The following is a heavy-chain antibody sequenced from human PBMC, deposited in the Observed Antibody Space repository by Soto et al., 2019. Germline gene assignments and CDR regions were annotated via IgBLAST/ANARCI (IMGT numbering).Heavy chain of an antibody. J-gene: IGHJ4*02. Sequence: PGGSLRLSCAASGFTFSSYSMNWVRQAPGKGLEWVSSISSSCSYIYYADSVKGRFTISRDNAKNSLYLQMNSLRAEDTAVYYCARAAGVVPAAIDYWGQGTLVTVSS. CDR3: ARAAGVVPAAIDY. CDR1: GFTFSSYS. D-gene: IGHD2-2*01. CDR2: ISSSCSYI. V-gene: IGHV3-21*01.